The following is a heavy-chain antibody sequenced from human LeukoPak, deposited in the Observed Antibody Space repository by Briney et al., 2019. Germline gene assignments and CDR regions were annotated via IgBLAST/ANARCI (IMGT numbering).Heavy chain of an antibody. V-gene: IGHV3-30*02. D-gene: IGHD3-10*02. CDR3: AELGITMIGGV. J-gene: IGHJ6*04. Sequence: GGSLRLSCAASGFTFSDYGIHWVRQAPGKGLEWVAFIRFDGGYKFYADSVKGRFIISRDNAKNSLYLQMNSLRAEDTAVYYCAELGITMIGGVWGKGTTVTVSS. CDR1: GFTFSDYG. CDR2: IRFDGGYK.